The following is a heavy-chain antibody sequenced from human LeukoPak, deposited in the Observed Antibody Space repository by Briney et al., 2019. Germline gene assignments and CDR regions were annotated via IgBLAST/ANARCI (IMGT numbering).Heavy chain of an antibody. D-gene: IGHD3-9*01. V-gene: IGHV3-23*01. CDR2: ISGSGDGT. Sequence: PGGSLRLSCAASGFTFNTYAVSWVRQAPGKGLEWVSAISGSGDGTYYADSVKGRFTISRDNSKSTLYLQMHSLRAEDTAIYYCAKDLTRGYFDWLTSRLDYWGQGTLVTVSS. CDR3: AKDLTRGYFDWLTSRLDY. CDR1: GFTFNTYA. J-gene: IGHJ4*02.